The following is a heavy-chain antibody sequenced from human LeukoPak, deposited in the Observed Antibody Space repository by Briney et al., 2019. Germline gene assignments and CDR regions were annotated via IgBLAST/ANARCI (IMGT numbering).Heavy chain of an antibody. Sequence: PGGSLRLSCAASGFTLSSFGMSWVRQAPGKGLEWVSAISGSSGSTYYADAVKGRFTVSRDISKNTVFLQMNRLRADDTAMYHCAKDRLYDILTGYPDYWGQGTLVTVSS. V-gene: IGHV3-23*01. CDR3: AKDRLYDILTGYPDY. D-gene: IGHD3-9*01. CDR2: ISGSSGST. J-gene: IGHJ4*02. CDR1: GFTLSSFG.